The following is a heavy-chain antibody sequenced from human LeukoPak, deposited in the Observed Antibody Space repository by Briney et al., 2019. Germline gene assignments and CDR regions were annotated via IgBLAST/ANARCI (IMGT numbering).Heavy chain of an antibody. Sequence: AGGSLRLSCAASGFTFSSYSMNWVRQAPGKGLEWVSYISSSSSTIYYADSVKGRFTISRDNPKKSLYLQMNSLRAEDTAVYYCARDDYNWNVDAFEIWGQGTMVTVSS. CDR2: ISSSSSTI. CDR3: ARDDYNWNVDAFEI. V-gene: IGHV3-48*04. D-gene: IGHD1-20*01. CDR1: GFTFSSYS. J-gene: IGHJ3*02.